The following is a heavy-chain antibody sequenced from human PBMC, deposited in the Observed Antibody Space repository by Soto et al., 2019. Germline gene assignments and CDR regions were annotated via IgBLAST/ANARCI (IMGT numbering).Heavy chain of an antibody. CDR1: GFTFDDYA. Sequence: VQLVESGGGLVQPGRSLRLSCVASGFTFDDYAMHWVRQAPGKGLEWVSGISWDSGSIGYADSVKGRFTISRDNAKNSLYLQMNSLRAEDTAFYYCAKDQGSGYFYYFDYWGQGTLVTVSS. CDR3: AKDQGSGYFYYFDY. V-gene: IGHV3-9*01. J-gene: IGHJ4*02. D-gene: IGHD3-3*01. CDR2: ISWDSGSI.